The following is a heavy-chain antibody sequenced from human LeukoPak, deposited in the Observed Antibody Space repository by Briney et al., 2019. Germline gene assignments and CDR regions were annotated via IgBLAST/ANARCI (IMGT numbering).Heavy chain of an antibody. CDR3: AREWSGYDSDY. CDR2: IYHSGST. V-gene: IGHV4-38-2*02. J-gene: IGHJ4*02. Sequence: PSETLSLTCTVSGYSISSGYYWGWIRQPPGKGLEWIGSIYHSGSTYYNPSLKSRVTISVDTSKNQFSLKLSSVTAADTAVYYCAREWSGYDSDYWGQGTLVTVSS. D-gene: IGHD5-12*01. CDR1: GYSISSGYY.